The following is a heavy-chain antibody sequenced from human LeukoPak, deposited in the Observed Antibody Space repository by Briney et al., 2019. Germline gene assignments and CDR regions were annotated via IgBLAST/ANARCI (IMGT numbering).Heavy chain of an antibody. D-gene: IGHD3-22*01. V-gene: IGHV1-69*13. Sequence: SVKVSCKASGGTFSSYAISWVRQAPGQGLEWMGGIIPIFGTANYAQKFQGRVTITADESTSTAYMELSSLRSEDTAVYYCARGRAWYYYDSSGYCYFDYWGQGTLVTVSS. J-gene: IGHJ4*02. CDR1: GGTFSSYA. CDR3: ARGRAWYYYDSSGYCYFDY. CDR2: IIPIFGTA.